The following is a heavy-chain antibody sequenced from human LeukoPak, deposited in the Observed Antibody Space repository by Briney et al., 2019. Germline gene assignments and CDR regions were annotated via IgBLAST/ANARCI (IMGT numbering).Heavy chain of an antibody. CDR3: ARGPLEMATISMYDY. Sequence: GASVKVSCKASGYTFTNYDINWVRQAPGQGLEWMGWMNTNSGYTGYAQKFQGRVTITRNTSISTAYMELSSLRSDDTAVYYCARGPLEMATISMYDYWGQGTLVTVSS. CDR1: GYTFTNYD. D-gene: IGHD5-24*01. V-gene: IGHV1-8*03. CDR2: MNTNSGYT. J-gene: IGHJ4*02.